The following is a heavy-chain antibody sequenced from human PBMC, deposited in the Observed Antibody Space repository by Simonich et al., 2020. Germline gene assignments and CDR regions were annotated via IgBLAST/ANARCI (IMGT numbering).Heavy chain of an antibody. D-gene: IGHD2-15*01. CDR3: ARGRGGMSRGYVDY. V-gene: IGHV1-8*03. CDR2: MNPNSGNT. Sequence: VQLVQSGAEVQKPGASVQVSCKASGYTFTRSDINWVRQATGQGLEWMGWMNPNSGNTGYAQKFQGRVTITRNHSISTAYMELSSRRAEDTAVYYWARGRGGMSRGYVDYWGQGTLVTVSS. CDR1: GYTFTRSD. J-gene: IGHJ4*02.